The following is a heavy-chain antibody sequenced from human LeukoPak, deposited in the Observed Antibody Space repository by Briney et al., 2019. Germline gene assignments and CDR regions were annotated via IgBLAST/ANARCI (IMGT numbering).Heavy chain of an antibody. V-gene: IGHV3-23*01. CDR1: GFTFSSYA. D-gene: IGHD4-23*01. CDR3: AKVVPREVVTPGWYFDL. Sequence: GGSLRLSCAASGFTFSSYAMSWVRQAPGKGLEWVSAISGSGGSTYYADSVKGRFTISRDNSKNTLYLQMNSLRAEDTAVYYCAKVVPREVVTPGWYFDLWGRGTLVTVSS. CDR2: ISGSGGST. J-gene: IGHJ2*01.